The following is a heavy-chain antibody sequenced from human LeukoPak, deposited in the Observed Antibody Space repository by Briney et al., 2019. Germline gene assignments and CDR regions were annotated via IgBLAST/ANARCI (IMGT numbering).Heavy chain of an antibody. D-gene: IGHD2-2*01. CDR3: AKGHSSTGWYFDL. Sequence: GGSLRLSCAASGFTFSSYGMHWVRQAPGKGLEWVAIISYDGSYKYYGDSVKDRFTISRDNSKDTLYLQINSLRTEDTAVYYCAKGHSSTGWYFDLWGRGTLVTVSS. V-gene: IGHV3-30*18. CDR2: ISYDGSYK. J-gene: IGHJ2*01. CDR1: GFTFSSYG.